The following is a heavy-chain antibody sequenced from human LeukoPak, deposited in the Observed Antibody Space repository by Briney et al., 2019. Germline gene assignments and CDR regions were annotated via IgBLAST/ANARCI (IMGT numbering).Heavy chain of an antibody. Sequence: GGSLRLSCSASGFTFSSYTMNWVRQAPGKGLEWVSYISSSSSTIYYADSVKGRFTISRDNAKNSLYLQMNSLRAEDTAVYYCASLRGLWFGELSSSPFDYWGQGTLVTVSS. CDR3: ASLRGLWFGELSSSPFDY. D-gene: IGHD3-10*01. V-gene: IGHV3-48*04. J-gene: IGHJ4*02. CDR2: ISSSSSTI. CDR1: GFTFSSYT.